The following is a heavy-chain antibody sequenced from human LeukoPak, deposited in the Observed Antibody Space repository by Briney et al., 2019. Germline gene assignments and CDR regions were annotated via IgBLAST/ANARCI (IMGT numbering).Heavy chain of an antibody. V-gene: IGHV4-30-4*01. CDR1: GGSTSSGDYY. J-gene: IGHJ5*02. D-gene: IGHD3-22*01. CDR3: ARPYYYDSRIDP. CDR2: MYYSGST. Sequence: PSETLSLTCTVSGGSTSSGDYYWSWIRQPPGKGLEWIGYMYYSGSTYYNPSLKSRATISVDTSKNQFSLKLSSVTAADTAVYYCARPYYYDSRIDPRGQGTLVTVSS.